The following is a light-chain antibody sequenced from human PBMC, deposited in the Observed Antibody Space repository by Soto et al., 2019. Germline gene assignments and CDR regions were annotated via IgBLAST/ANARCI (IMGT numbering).Light chain of an antibody. Sequence: EIVITQSPVTLSLSPGERATLSCRASESVSSNLAWYQQKPGQAPRLLINDASTRATGIPARFSGSGSGTESTLKISSMQSEDFAVYYCQQYNNWPPGRTFGQGTKVEIK. J-gene: IGKJ1*01. CDR1: ESVSSN. CDR2: DAS. V-gene: IGKV3-15*01. CDR3: QQYNNWPPGRT.